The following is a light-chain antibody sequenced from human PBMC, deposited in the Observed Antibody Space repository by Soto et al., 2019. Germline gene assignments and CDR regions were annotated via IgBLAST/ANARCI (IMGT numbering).Light chain of an antibody. CDR3: QQYYSYPPT. V-gene: IGKV1-8*01. CDR2: AAS. CDR1: QGISSY. J-gene: IGKJ2*01. Sequence: AIRMTQSPSSFSASTGDRVTITCRPSQGISSYLAWYQQKPGKAPKLLIYAASTLQSGVPSRFSGSGSGTDFTLTISCLQSEDFATYYCQQYYSYPPTFGQGTKLEIK.